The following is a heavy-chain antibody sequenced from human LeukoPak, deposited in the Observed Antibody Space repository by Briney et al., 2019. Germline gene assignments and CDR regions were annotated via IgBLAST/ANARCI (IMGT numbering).Heavy chain of an antibody. CDR3: ASRSIVVVPAAMRVDY. CDR2: INPNSGGT. V-gene: IGHV1-2*02. CDR1: GYTFTGYY. J-gene: IGHJ4*02. D-gene: IGHD2-2*01. Sequence: ASVKVSCKASGYTFTGYYMHGVRQAPGQGLEWMGWINPNSGGTNYAQKFQGRVTMTRDTSISTAYMELSRLRSDDTAVYYCASRSIVVVPAAMRVDYWSQGTLVTVSS.